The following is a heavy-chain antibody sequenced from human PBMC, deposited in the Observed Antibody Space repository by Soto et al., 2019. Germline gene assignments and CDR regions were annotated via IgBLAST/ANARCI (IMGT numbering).Heavy chain of an antibody. D-gene: IGHD1-1*01. CDR3: ARGGTGSSYDY. J-gene: IGHJ4*02. Sequence: QVNLQESGPGLVKPSQTLSLTCTVSGGFISSGGGYHWRWIRQYPEKGLEWIGYIYYSGTTSYNAYLKGRISISMDTSQNQYALKLISMTAADTAVYYCARGGTGSSYDYWGQGTLVTVSS. CDR1: GGFISSGGGYH. V-gene: IGHV4-31*03. CDR2: IYYSGTT.